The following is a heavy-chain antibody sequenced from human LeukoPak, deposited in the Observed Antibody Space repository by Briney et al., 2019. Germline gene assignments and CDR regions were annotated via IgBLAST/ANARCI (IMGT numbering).Heavy chain of an antibody. Sequence: GGSLRLSCGASGYTFSDYTMNWVRQAPGKGPEWISYISSGGSVMHYADSVKGRFTISRANVGTSLYLQMNSLRVQDTAVYYFTRDLEYWGQGVLVTVSS. CDR3: TRDLEY. J-gene: IGHJ4*02. CDR2: ISSGGSVM. CDR1: GYTFSDYT. V-gene: IGHV3-48*01.